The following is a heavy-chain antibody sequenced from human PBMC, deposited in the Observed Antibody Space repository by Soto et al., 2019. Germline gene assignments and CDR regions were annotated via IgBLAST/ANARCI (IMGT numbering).Heavy chain of an antibody. D-gene: IGHD3-16*02. CDR2: ISGNSDAM. J-gene: IGHJ3*02. Sequence: EVQLVESGGGFVQPGGSLRLSCAASGFTFNTFPMNWVRLAPGKGLEWLSHISGNSDAMYYAASVKGRFTISRDNARKSLYLQMNSLIVDDTAVYYCVRDYQYGFDMWGQGTMVTVSS. CDR3: VRDYQYGFDM. CDR1: GFTFNTFP. V-gene: IGHV3-48*01.